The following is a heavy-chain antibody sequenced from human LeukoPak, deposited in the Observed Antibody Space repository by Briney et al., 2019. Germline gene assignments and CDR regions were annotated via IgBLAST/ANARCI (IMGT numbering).Heavy chain of an antibody. Sequence: GGSLRLSCAASGFTFSSYAMHWARQAPGKGLEYVASITYNGGSTSYANSMKGRFTISRDNSKNMVYLQMGSLRAEDMAVYYCAREGGYGVANDYWGQGTLVTVSS. J-gene: IGHJ4*02. D-gene: IGHD4-17*01. CDR3: AREGGYGVANDY. CDR1: GFTFSSYA. CDR2: ITYNGGST. V-gene: IGHV3-64*01.